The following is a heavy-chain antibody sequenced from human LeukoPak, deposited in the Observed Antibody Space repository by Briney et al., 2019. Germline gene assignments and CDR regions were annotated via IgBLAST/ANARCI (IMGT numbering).Heavy chain of an antibody. CDR1: GFTFSSYA. D-gene: IGHD3-9*01. Sequence: GRSLRLSCAASGFTFSSYAMHWVRQAPGKGLEWVAVISYDGSNKYYADSVKGRFTISRDNSKNTLYLQMNSLRAEDTAVYYCARDQLHYDILTQTYYYYYGMDVWGQGTTVTVSS. V-gene: IGHV3-30*04. CDR3: ARDQLHYDILTQTYYYYYGMDV. CDR2: ISYDGSNK. J-gene: IGHJ6*02.